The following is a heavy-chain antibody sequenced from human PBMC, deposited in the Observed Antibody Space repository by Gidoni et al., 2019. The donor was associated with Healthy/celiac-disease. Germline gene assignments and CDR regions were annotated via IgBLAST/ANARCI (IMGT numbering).Heavy chain of an antibody. CDR3: ARRMDTDPEDYGSGSYFLWYFDL. CDR1: GYSFTSYW. J-gene: IGHJ2*01. D-gene: IGHD3-10*01. CDR2: IYPGDSDT. Sequence: EVQLVQSGAEVKKPGESLKISCKGSGYSFTSYWIGWVRQMPGKGLEWMGIIYPGDSDTRYSPSFQGQVTISADKSISTAYLQWSSLKASDTAMYYCARRMDTDPEDYGSGSYFLWYFDLWGRGTLVTVSS. V-gene: IGHV5-51*01.